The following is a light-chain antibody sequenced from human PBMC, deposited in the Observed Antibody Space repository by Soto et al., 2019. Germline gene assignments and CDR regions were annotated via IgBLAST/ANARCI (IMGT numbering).Light chain of an antibody. CDR1: ISDVGFYAR. J-gene: IGLJ1*01. CDR2: DVT. V-gene: IGLV2-18*02. CDR3: SSHTSSSKYG. Sequence: QSALTQPPSVSGSPGQSVTISCTGTISDVGFYARVSWYQQVPVTAPKLLIYDVTNRPSGVPDRFSGSQSGKTAYLTVSGLQAEGEADYYSSSHTSSSKYGFGTGTKVTGL.